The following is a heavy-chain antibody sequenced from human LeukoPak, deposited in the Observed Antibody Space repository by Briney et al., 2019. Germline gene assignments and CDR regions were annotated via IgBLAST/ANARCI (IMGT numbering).Heavy chain of an antibody. CDR1: GGSISSSSYY. Sequence: SETLSLTCTVSGGSISSSSYYWGWIRQPPGKGLEWIGSIYYSGSTYYNPSLKSRVTISVDTSKNQFSLKLSSVTAADTAVYYCARAEWLHWFDPWGQGTLVTVSS. V-gene: IGHV4-39*01. J-gene: IGHJ5*02. D-gene: IGHD3-3*01. CDR2: IYYSGST. CDR3: ARAEWLHWFDP.